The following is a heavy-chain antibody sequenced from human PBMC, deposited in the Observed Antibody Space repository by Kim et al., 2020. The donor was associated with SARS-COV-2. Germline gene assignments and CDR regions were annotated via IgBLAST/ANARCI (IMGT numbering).Heavy chain of an antibody. CDR1: GGSISSGSYY. Sequence: SETLSLTCTVSGGSISSGSYYWSWIRQPAGKGLEWIGRIYTSGSTNYNPSLKSRVTISVDTSKNQFALKLSSVTAADTAVYYCARVSAGRATTYYFDYWGQGTRVTVPS. V-gene: IGHV4-61*02. CDR2: IYTSGST. D-gene: IGHD1-26*01. J-gene: IGHJ4*02. CDR3: ARVSAGRATTYYFDY.